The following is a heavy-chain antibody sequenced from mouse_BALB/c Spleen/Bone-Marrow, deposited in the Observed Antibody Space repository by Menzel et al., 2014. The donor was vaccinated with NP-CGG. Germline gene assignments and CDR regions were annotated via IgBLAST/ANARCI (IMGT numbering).Heavy chain of an antibody. CDR3: ARGGVTTVVPYSMDY. J-gene: IGHJ4*01. CDR1: GYAFTNYL. D-gene: IGHD1-1*01. CDR2: IDPRSGGT. V-gene: IGHV1-54*03. Sequence: VKLMESGAELVRPGTSVKVSCKASGYAFTNYLIEWVKQRSGQGLEWIGVIDPRSGGTDYNEKFKGKAPLTADKSSSTAYMQLNSLTSGDSAVYFCARGGVTTVVPYSMDYWGQGTSVTVSS.